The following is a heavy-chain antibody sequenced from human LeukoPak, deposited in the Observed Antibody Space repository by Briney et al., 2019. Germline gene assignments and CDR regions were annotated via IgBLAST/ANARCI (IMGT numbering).Heavy chain of an antibody. V-gene: IGHV3-30*02. CDR2: IRYDGSNK. Sequence: GGSLRLSCAASGFTFSHYGMHWVRQAPGKGLEWVAFIRYDGSNKYYADSVKGRFTISRDNSKNTLYLQMNSLRVEDTAVYYCARDMMGATLYFDSWGQGTLVTVSS. CDR3: ARDMMGATLYFDS. CDR1: GFTFSHYG. J-gene: IGHJ4*02. D-gene: IGHD1-26*01.